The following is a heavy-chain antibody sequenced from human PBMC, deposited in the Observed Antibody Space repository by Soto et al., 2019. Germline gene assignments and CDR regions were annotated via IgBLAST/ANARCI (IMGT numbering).Heavy chain of an antibody. V-gene: IGHV2-5*01. D-gene: IGHD2-2*01. Sequence: QITLKESGPTLVKPTQTFTLTCTFSGFSLSNPGVGMGWVRQPPGKALQWLAVIYWNDDRRYSPSLKTRLTITKDTSKNQVVLTMTDMDPVDTATYYCAHGGPAASLDFWGQGTLVTVSS. CDR1: GFSLSNPGVG. J-gene: IGHJ4*02. CDR2: IYWNDDR. CDR3: AHGGPAASLDF.